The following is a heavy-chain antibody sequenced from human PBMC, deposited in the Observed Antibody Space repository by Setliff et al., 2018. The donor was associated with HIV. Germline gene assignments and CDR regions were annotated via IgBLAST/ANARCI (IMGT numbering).Heavy chain of an antibody. Sequence: SVKVSCKASGGTFSSSAFSWVRQAPGQGVEWMGGIIPILSMTSYAQKFQGRATITADISTSTAYLELSSLRSEDTALFYCVCRTVVAGRGLPPDSWGQGTLVTVSS. CDR2: IIPILSMT. J-gene: IGHJ4*02. CDR1: GGTFSSSA. CDR3: VCRTVVAGRGLPPDS. V-gene: IGHV1-69*10. D-gene: IGHD6-19*01.